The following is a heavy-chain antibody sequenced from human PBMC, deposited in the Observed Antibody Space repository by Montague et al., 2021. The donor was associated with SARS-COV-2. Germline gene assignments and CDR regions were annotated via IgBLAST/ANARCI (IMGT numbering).Heavy chain of an antibody. D-gene: IGHD1-26*01. V-gene: IGHV3-30*04. CDR1: GFTFSSYA. Sequence: SLRLSCAASGFTFSSYAMHWVRQAPGKGLEWVALISYDGSNKYYADSVKGRFTISGDNSKNTLYLQMNSLRAEDTAVYYCARDSGSSFDPWGQGTLATVSS. CDR2: ISYDGSNK. CDR3: ARDSGSSFDP. J-gene: IGHJ5*02.